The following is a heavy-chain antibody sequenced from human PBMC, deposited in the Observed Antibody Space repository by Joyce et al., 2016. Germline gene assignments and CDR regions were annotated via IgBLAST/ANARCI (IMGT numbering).Heavy chain of an antibody. Sequence: QVQLVESGGGVVQPGRSLRLSCAASGLTLSNYGVHWVRQAPGKGLEWVAVISYDGIYKYDADSVKGRFTISRDNSKNTLFLEMNSLRTEDTAVYYCAKILTATYSSGWFLDYWGQGTLVTVSS. CDR2: ISYDGIYK. J-gene: IGHJ4*02. D-gene: IGHD6-25*01. CDR3: AKILTATYSSGWFLDY. V-gene: IGHV3-30*18. CDR1: GLTLSNYG.